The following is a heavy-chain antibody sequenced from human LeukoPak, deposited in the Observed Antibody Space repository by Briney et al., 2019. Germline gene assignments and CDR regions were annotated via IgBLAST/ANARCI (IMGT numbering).Heavy chain of an antibody. CDR2: IYHTGST. CDR3: ASRKLGNDY. CDR1: GGSVSDYY. Sequence: PSETLSLTCTISGGSVSDYYWSWIRQSPGKGLEWIGYIYHTGSTSYSPSLKSRVTISADMSQNQFSLKLSSVTAADTAVYYCASRKLGNDYWGQGTLVTVSS. D-gene: IGHD7-27*01. J-gene: IGHJ4*02. V-gene: IGHV4-59*02.